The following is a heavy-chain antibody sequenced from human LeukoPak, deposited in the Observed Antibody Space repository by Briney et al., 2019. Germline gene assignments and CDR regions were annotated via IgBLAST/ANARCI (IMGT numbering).Heavy chain of an antibody. CDR1: GGSISSYY. CDR2: IYYTGST. V-gene: IGHV4-59*01. J-gene: IGHJ4*02. D-gene: IGHD1-1*01. Sequence: SETLSLTCTVSGGSISSYYWSWIRQPPGKGLEWIGYIYYTGSTDYNPSLKSRVAISVDTSKNQFSLKLSSVTAADTAVYYCARVNINNWHSCDYWGQGTLVTVSS. CDR3: ARVNINNWHSCDY.